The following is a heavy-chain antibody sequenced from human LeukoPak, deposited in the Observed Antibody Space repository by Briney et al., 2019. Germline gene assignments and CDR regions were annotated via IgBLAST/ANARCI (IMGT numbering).Heavy chain of an antibody. CDR2: IYYSGNT. CDR3: ARLPYSSTYYYMDV. D-gene: IGHD6-13*01. Sequence: SETLSLTCTVSGGSISSTYYYWGWIRQPPGKGLEWIGTIYYSGNTYYNPSLESRVTISVDTSENQFSLNLRSLTAADTAVYYCARLPYSSTYYYMDVWGKGTTVTVSS. CDR1: GGSISSTYYY. J-gene: IGHJ6*03. V-gene: IGHV4-39*01.